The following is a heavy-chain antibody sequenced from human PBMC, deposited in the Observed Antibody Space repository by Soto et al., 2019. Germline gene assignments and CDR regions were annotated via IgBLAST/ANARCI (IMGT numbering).Heavy chain of an antibody. J-gene: IGHJ4*02. D-gene: IGHD5-12*01. Sequence: SETLSLTCTASGGSISSGVYYWSWIRQHPGNGLEWIGYIYYSETYYNPSLKSRVTISVDTSNNQFSLKLSSVTAADTAVYYCARLIHLRGYDWRLEYWGQGTLVTVSS. CDR3: ARLIHLRGYDWRLEY. V-gene: IGHV4-31*03. CDR2: IYYSET. CDR1: GGSISSGVYY.